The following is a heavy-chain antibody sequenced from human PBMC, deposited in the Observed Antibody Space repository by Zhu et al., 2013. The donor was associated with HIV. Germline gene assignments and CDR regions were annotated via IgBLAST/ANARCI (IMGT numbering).Heavy chain of an antibody. CDR2: IIPILGSS. V-gene: IGHV1-69*01. CDR3: VSDGDCSTINCHFQLDS. Sequence: QVQLVQSGAEVRKPGSSVKVSCKASGGTFSTYGISWVRQAPGQGLEWMGGIIPILGSSNYARKFQGRVTLTADESTSTAYMEVSSLRSDDTAVYYCVSDGDCSTINCHFQLDSWGQGTLVTVSS. CDR1: GGTFSTYG. J-gene: IGHJ4*02. D-gene: IGHD2-2*01.